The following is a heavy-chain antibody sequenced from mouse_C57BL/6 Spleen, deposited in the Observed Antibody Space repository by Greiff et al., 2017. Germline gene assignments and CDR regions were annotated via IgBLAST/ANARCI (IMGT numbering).Heavy chain of an antibody. J-gene: IGHJ3*01. CDR2: ISSGGDYI. CDR1: GFTFSSYA. CDR3: TRIYDYDSFAY. V-gene: IGHV5-9-1*02. D-gene: IGHD2-4*01. Sequence: EVKLMESGEGLVKPGGSLKLSCAASGFTFSSYAMSWVRQTPEKRLEWVAYISSGGDYIYYADTVKGRFTISRDNARNTLYLQMSSLKSEDTAMYYCTRIYDYDSFAYWGQGTLVTVSA.